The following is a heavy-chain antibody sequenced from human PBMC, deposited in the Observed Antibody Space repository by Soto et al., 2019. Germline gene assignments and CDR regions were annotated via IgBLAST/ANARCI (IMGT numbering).Heavy chain of an antibody. CDR3: AKAGTPHDAFDI. V-gene: IGHV6-1*01. Sequence: SETLSLTCAISGDSVSSNSAAWNWIRQSPSRGLEWLGRTYYRSKWYNDYAVSVKSRITINPDTSKNQFSLQLNSVTPEDTAVYYCAKAGTPHDAFDIWGQGTMVTVSS. D-gene: IGHD6-13*01. CDR1: GDSVSSNSAA. CDR2: TYYRSKWYN. J-gene: IGHJ3*02.